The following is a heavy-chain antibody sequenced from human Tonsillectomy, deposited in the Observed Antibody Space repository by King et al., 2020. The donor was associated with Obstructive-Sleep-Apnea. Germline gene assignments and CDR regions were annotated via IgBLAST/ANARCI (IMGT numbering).Heavy chain of an antibody. CDR3: ARQGYSSSWVTDY. V-gene: IGHV5-10-1*03. J-gene: IGHJ4*02. D-gene: IGHD6-13*01. CDR1: GYSFTSYW. CDR2: IDPTDSYT. Sequence: QLVQSGAEVKKPGESLRISCKGSGYSFTSYWISWVRQMPGKGLEWMGRIDPTDSYTNYSPSFQGHVTISADKSINTAHLQWSSLEASDTAMYYCARQGYSSSWVTDYWGQGTLVTVSS.